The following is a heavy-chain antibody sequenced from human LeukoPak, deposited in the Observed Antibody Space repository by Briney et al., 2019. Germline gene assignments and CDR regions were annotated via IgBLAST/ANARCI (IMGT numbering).Heavy chain of an antibody. V-gene: IGHV4-59*01. D-gene: IGHD1-26*01. CDR1: GGSISSYY. J-gene: IGHJ4*02. Sequence: SETLSPTCTVSGGSISSYYWNWIRQPPGKGLEWIGYIYYSGSTNYNPSLKSRVTISIDTSKNQFSLKLSSVTAADTAVYYCAGSGSYYYFDYWGQGTLVTVSS. CDR3: AGSGSYYYFDY. CDR2: IYYSGST.